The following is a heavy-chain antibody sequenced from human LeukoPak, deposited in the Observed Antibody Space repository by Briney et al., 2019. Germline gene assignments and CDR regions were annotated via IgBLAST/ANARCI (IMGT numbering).Heavy chain of an antibody. Sequence: SETLSLTCTVSGGSISSGGYYWSWIRQPPGKGLEWIGYIYHSGSAYYNPSLKSRVTISVDRSKNQFSLKLSSVTAADTAVYYCARGQGQLWFGELVWYFDLWGRGTLVTVSS. CDR3: ARGQGQLWFGELVWYFDL. CDR2: IYHSGSA. V-gene: IGHV4-30-2*01. J-gene: IGHJ2*01. D-gene: IGHD3-10*01. CDR1: GGSISSGGYY.